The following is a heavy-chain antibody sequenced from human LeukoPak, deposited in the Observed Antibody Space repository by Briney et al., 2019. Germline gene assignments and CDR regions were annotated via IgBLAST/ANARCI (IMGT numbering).Heavy chain of an antibody. CDR1: GYTFTSYA. V-gene: IGHV1-3*01. J-gene: IGHJ5*02. CDR3: ALYFSSSWYGWFDP. Sequence: GASVKVSCKASGYTFTSYAMHWVRQAPGQRLEWMGWINAGNGNTKYSQKFQGRVTITRDTSASTAYMELSSLRSEDTAVYYCALYFSSSWYGWFDPWGQGTLVTVSS. CDR2: INAGNGNT. D-gene: IGHD6-13*01.